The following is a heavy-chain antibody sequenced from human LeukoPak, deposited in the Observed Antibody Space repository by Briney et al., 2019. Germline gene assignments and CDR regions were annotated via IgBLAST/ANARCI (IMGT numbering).Heavy chain of an antibody. CDR2: IYTSGST. CDR1: GGSISSYY. D-gene: IGHD6-6*01. Sequence: PSETLSLTCTVSGGSISSYYRSWIRQPAGKGLEWIGRIYTSGSTNYNPSLKSRVTMSVDTSKNQFSLKLSSVTAADTAVYYCARDPRPLARLFDYWGQGTLVTVSS. CDR3: ARDPRPLARLFDY. V-gene: IGHV4-4*07. J-gene: IGHJ4*02.